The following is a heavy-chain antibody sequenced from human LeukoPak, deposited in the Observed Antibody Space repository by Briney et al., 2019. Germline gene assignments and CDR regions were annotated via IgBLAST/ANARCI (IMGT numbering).Heavy chain of an antibody. V-gene: IGHV1-46*01. CDR2: INPSGGST. Sequence: ASVKVSCKASGYTFTSYYMHWVRQAPGQGLEWMGVINPSGGSTSYAQKFQGRVTMTRDMSTSTVYMELSSLRSEDTAVYYCARDNDFWSGYQQNWFDPWGQGTLVTVSS. CDR1: GYTFTSYY. CDR3: ARDNDFWSGYQQNWFDP. J-gene: IGHJ5*02. D-gene: IGHD3-3*01.